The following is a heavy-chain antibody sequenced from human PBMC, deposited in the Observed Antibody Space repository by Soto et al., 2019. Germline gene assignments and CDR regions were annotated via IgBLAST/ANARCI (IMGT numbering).Heavy chain of an antibody. CDR2: IYYSGRT. Sequence: QLQLQESGPGLVKPSETLSLTCTVSGDSFSSSSHSWGWIRQPPGKGLEWIGSIYYSGRTFYNSSLKSRVTISVDTSKNQFSLKLSSVTAADTSVYYCATADPYYPRVDYWGQGTLVTVSS. D-gene: IGHD1-26*01. CDR1: GDSFSSSSHS. CDR3: ATADPYYPRVDY. V-gene: IGHV4-39*01. J-gene: IGHJ4*02.